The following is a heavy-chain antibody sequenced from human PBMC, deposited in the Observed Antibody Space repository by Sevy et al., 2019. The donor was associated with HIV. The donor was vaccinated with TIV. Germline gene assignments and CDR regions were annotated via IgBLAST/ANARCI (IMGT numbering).Heavy chain of an antibody. V-gene: IGHV4-39*01. CDR2: IYYGGDT. CDR1: GDSISSGSYY. CDR3: ASRGRNEGYFDY. J-gene: IGHJ4*02. Sequence: SETLSLTCTVSGDSISSGSYYWGWIRQPPGKGLEWIGNIYYGGDTYYNPSLKSRVTISVDTSKNQFSLKMRSVTAADTAVYYCASRGRNEGYFDYWGQGTLVTVSS. D-gene: IGHD1-1*01.